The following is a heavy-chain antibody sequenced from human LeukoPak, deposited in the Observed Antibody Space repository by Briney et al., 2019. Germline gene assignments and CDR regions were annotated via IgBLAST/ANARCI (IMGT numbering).Heavy chain of an antibody. CDR2: INPSGGST. Sequence: ASVKVSCKASGYTFTSYYMHWVRQAPGQGLEWMGIINPSGGSTSYAQKFQGRVTMTRDTSTSTVYMELSSLRPEDTAVYYCAGSVGATTWIDYWGQGTLVTVSS. CDR3: AGSVGATTWIDY. CDR1: GYTFTSYY. V-gene: IGHV1-46*01. D-gene: IGHD1-26*01. J-gene: IGHJ4*02.